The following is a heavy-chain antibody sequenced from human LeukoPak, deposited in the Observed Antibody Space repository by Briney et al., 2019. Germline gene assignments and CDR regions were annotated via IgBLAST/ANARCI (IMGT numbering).Heavy chain of an antibody. CDR1: GFTFSDYG. Sequence: GGSLRLSCAASGFTFSDYGMSWVRQAPGKGLEWVSSISSTGGSTYYADSVKGRFTISRDNSKNTLYLQMNSLRAEDTAVYYCAKSPRAIVPAARDYWGQGTLVTVSS. CDR3: AKSPRAIVPAARDY. CDR2: ISSTGGST. D-gene: IGHD2-2*01. V-gene: IGHV3-23*01. J-gene: IGHJ4*02.